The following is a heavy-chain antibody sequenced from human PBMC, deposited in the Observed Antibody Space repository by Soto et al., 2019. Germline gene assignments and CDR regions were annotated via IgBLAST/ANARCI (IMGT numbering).Heavy chain of an antibody. CDR3: ARGFRYSSSSPFMDV. CDR1: GYSFTSYW. V-gene: IGHV5-51*01. CDR2: IYPGDSDT. D-gene: IGHD6-6*01. J-gene: IGHJ6*02. Sequence: GESLKISCKGSGYSFTSYWIGWVRQMPGKGLEWMGIIYPGDSDTRYSPSFQGQVTISADKSISTAYLQWSSLRSEDTAVYYCARGFRYSSSSPFMDVWGQGTTVTVSS.